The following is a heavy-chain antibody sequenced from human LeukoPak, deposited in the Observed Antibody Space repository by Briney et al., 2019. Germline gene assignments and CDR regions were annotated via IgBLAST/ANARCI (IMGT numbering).Heavy chain of an antibody. D-gene: IGHD5-18*01. Sequence: PGGSLRLSCAASGFTFSSYSMNWVRQAPGKGLEWVSSISSSSSYIYYADSVKGRFTISRDNAKNPLYLQMNSLRAEDTAVYYCARGRVTLYYYYMDVWGKGTTVTVSS. J-gene: IGHJ6*03. CDR1: GFTFSSYS. CDR3: ARGRVTLYYYYMDV. V-gene: IGHV3-21*01. CDR2: ISSSSSYI.